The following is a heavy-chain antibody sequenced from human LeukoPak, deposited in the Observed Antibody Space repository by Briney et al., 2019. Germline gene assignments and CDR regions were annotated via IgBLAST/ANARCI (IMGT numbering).Heavy chain of an antibody. D-gene: IGHD5-12*01. J-gene: IGHJ4*02. CDR1: GDSISSRSYY. CDR3: ARSGSGYLRYYFDY. V-gene: IGHV4-39*07. CDR2: IYYSGST. Sequence: PSETLSLTCTVSGDSISSRSYYWGWIRQPPGKGLEWIGSIYYSGSTYYNPSLKSRVTISVDTSKNQFSLKLSSVTAADTAVYYCARSGSGYLRYYFDYWGQGTLVTVSS.